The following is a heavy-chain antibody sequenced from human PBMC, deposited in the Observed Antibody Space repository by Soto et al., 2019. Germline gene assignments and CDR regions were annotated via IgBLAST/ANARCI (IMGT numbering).Heavy chain of an antibody. V-gene: IGHV3-33*01. CDR3: ARDKDGMDV. Sequence: LRLSCAASGFTFSSYGMHWVRQAPGKGLEWVAVIWYDGSNKYYADSVKGRFTISRDNSKNTLYLQMNSLRAEDTAVYYCARDKDGMDVWGQGTTVTVSS. J-gene: IGHJ6*02. CDR1: GFTFSSYG. CDR2: IWYDGSNK.